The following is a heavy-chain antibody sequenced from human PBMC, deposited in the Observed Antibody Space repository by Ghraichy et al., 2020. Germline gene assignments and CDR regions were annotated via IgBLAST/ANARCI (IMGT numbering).Heavy chain of an antibody. J-gene: IGHJ4*02. V-gene: IGHV4-38-2*02. Sequence: SETLSLTCDVSDFSISSGSYWGWIRQPPGKGLEWIGSISHSGSTYYNPSLKSRVTISVARSKNQFSLKLTSVTAADTAMYYCARDSGAFDYWGRGTLVTVSS. D-gene: IGHD3-10*01. CDR2: ISHSGST. CDR3: ARDSGAFDY. CDR1: DFSISSGSY.